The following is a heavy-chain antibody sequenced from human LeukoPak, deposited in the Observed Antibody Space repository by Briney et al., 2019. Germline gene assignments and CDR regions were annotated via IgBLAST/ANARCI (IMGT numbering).Heavy chain of an antibody. Sequence: SETLSLTCAVDGGSFSDYYWSWIRQPPGKGLEWIGEINHSGSTNYNPSLKSRVTISVDTSKNQFSLKLSSVTAADTAVYYCARSFLYYYYYMDVWGKGTTVTVSS. CDR3: ARSFLYYYYYMDV. D-gene: IGHD2/OR15-2a*01. V-gene: IGHV4-34*01. CDR1: GGSFSDYY. CDR2: INHSGST. J-gene: IGHJ6*03.